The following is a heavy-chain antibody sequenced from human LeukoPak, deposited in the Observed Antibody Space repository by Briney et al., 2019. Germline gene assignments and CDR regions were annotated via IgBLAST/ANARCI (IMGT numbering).Heavy chain of an antibody. CDR2: ISSSSSTI. CDR1: GFTFSSYT. CDR3: AKTGGWYHWFDP. Sequence: GGSLRLSCAASGFTFSSYTMNWVRQAPGKGLEWVSYISSSSSTIYYADSVKGRFTISRDNSKNTLYLQMNSLRAEDTAVYYCAKTGGWYHWFDPWGQGTLVTVSS. D-gene: IGHD6-19*01. V-gene: IGHV3-48*01. J-gene: IGHJ5*02.